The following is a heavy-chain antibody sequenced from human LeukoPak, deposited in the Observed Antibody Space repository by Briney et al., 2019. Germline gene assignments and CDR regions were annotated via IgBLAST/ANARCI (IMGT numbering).Heavy chain of an antibody. V-gene: IGHV3-30*18. CDR1: GFIFSNYG. Sequence: GRSLRLSCAASGFIFSNYGIHWVRQAPGKGLEWVAVISYDGSNKYYADSVKGRFTVSRDSSKNTLYLQMNSLRAEDTAVYYCGKEYYYDSIYFHYWGQGTLVTVSS. D-gene: IGHD3-22*01. J-gene: IGHJ1*01. CDR3: GKEYYYDSIYFHY. CDR2: ISYDGSNK.